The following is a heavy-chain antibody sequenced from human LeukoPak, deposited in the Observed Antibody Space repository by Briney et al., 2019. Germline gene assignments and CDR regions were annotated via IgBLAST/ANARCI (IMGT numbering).Heavy chain of an antibody. CDR3: AKGRGALYGSGSYRYYYYYGMDV. CDR2: INHSGST. D-gene: IGHD3-10*01. V-gene: IGHV4-34*01. J-gene: IGHJ6*04. Sequence: SETLSLTCAVYGGSFSGYYWSWIRQPPGKGLEWSGEINHSGSTNYNPSLKSRVTISVDTSKNQFSLKLSSVTAADTAVYYCAKGRGALYGSGSYRYYYYYGMDVWGKGATVTVSS. CDR1: GGSFSGYY.